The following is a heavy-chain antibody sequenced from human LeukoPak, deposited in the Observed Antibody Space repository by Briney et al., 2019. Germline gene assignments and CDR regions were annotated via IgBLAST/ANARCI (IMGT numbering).Heavy chain of an antibody. Sequence: ASVKVSCKASGFTFTSYGISWVRQAPGQGLEWMGWSSAHNGDTNYAQNIQGRVTMTTDTSTTTAYMELRSLRSDDTAVYYCAREAHCSGGSCYPGALDTWGQGTMVTVSS. J-gene: IGHJ3*02. V-gene: IGHV1-18*01. CDR1: GFTFTSYG. CDR3: AREAHCSGGSCYPGALDT. CDR2: SSAHNGDT. D-gene: IGHD2-15*01.